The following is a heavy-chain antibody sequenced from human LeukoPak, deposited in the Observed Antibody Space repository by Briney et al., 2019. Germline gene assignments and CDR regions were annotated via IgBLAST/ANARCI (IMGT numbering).Heavy chain of an antibody. D-gene: IGHD1-1*01. J-gene: IGHJ4*02. V-gene: IGHV3-48*03. CDR2: IHSSGGTI. CDR1: GFPFSSYD. Sequence: PGGSLRLSCATSGFPFSSYDMNWVRQAPGKGLEWVSYIHSSGGTIYYADSVKGRFTISRDSAKNSVYLRMHSLRAEDTALYYCARKLTGTTYFDCWGQGILVTVSS. CDR3: ARKLTGTTYFDC.